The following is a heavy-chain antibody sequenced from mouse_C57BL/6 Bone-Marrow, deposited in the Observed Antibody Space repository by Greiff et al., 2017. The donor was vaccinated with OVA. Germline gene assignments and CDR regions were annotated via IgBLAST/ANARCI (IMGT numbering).Heavy chain of an antibody. CDR2: IGPGSGST. CDR3: ARHYYGSCNWYFDV. Sequence: QVQLQQSGAELVKPGASVKISCKASGYTFTDYYINWVQQRPGQGLEWLGKIGPGSGSTYYIEKFKGKATLTADKSSSTAYMQLSSLPSEDSAVYFCARHYYGSCNWYFDVWGTGTTVTVSS. CDR1: GYTFTDYY. J-gene: IGHJ1*03. D-gene: IGHD1-1*01. V-gene: IGHV1-77*01.